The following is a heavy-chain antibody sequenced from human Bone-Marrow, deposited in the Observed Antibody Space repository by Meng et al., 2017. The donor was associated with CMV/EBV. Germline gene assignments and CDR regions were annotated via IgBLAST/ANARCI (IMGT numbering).Heavy chain of an antibody. CDR1: GFTFDDYG. CDR3: TTDLADDYYYYGMDV. J-gene: IGHJ6*02. CDR2: IKSKTDGGTT. V-gene: IGHV3-15*01. Sequence: GGSLRLSCAASGFTFDDYGMSWVRQAPGKGLEWVGRIKSKTDGGTTDYAAPVKGRFTISRDDSKNTLYPQMNSLKTEDTAVYYCTTDLADDYYYYGMDVWGQGTTVTVSS.